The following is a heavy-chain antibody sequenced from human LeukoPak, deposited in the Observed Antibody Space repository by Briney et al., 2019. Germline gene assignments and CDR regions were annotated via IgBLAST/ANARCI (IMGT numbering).Heavy chain of an antibody. CDR2: IRSKAYGGTT. CDR1: GFTFGDYA. V-gene: IGHV3-49*04. Sequence: GGSLRPSCTAYGFTFGDYAMSWVRQARGKGLEWVGFIRSKAYGGTTEYAASVKGRFTISRDDSKSIAYLQMNSLKTEDTAVYYCTREGIFATIDYWGQGTLVTVSS. CDR3: TREGIFATIDY. D-gene: IGHD2/OR15-2a*01. J-gene: IGHJ4*02.